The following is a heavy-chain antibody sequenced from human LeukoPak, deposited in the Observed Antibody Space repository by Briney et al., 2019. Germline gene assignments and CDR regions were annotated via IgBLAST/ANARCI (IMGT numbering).Heavy chain of an antibody. CDR2: ISAYNGNT. D-gene: IGHD3-10*01. CDR1: GYTFTSDG. V-gene: IGHV1-18*01. J-gene: IGHJ4*02. Sequence: ASVKVSCKASGYTFTSDGISWVRQAPGQGLEWMEWISAYNGNTNYAQKLQGRVTMTTDTSTSTAYMELRSLRSDDTAVYYCARDSLWFGELPVDYWGQGTLVTVSS. CDR3: ARDSLWFGELPVDY.